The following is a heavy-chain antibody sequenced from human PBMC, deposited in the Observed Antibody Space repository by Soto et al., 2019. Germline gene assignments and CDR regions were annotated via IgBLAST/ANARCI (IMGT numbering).Heavy chain of an antibody. CDR1: GVSISSGGYY. V-gene: IGHV4-31*02. J-gene: IGHJ6*02. Sequence: SETLSLTCAVSGVSISSGGYYWSWIRQHPGKGLVWIGYIYYSGSTYYNPSLKSGVTISVDTSKNHFSLKLSSVTAADTAVYYCATDDPAVKYYDFRSGLYDMDDWGQGTTVTVSS. D-gene: IGHD3-3*01. CDR2: IYYSGST. CDR3: ATDDPAVKYYDFRSGLYDMDD.